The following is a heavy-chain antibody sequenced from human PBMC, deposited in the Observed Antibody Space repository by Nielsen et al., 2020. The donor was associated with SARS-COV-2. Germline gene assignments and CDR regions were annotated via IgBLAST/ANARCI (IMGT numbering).Heavy chain of an antibody. J-gene: IGHJ4*02. V-gene: IGHV3-30*18. CDR2: ISDAERTK. D-gene: IGHD3-10*01. CDR3: AKYPRNGLVRGVIIYY. CDR1: GFTFSNYG. Sequence: GESLKISCAASGFTFSNYGMHWVRQAPGKGLEWVAVISDAERTKYYADSVKGRFTISRDNSKNTLYLQMNSLRAEDTAVYYCAKYPRNGLVRGVIIYYWGQGTLVTVSS.